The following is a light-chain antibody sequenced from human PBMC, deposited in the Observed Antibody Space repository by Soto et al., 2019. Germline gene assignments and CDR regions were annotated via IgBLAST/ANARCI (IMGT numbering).Light chain of an antibody. CDR2: DAS. CDR1: QDVSIF. Sequence: EILLAQSPATLSLSPGERATLSCKASQDVSIFLAWYQQKPGQAPRLLIHDASNRATGVPARFSGSGSGRDFTLTITSLEPEDFAVYYCQQRTDRPPWTFGQGTKVESK. V-gene: IGKV3-11*02. J-gene: IGKJ1*01. CDR3: QQRTDRPPWT.